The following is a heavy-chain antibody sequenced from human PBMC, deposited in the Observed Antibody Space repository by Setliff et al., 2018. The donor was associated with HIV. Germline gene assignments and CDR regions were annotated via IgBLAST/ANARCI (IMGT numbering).Heavy chain of an antibody. CDR1: GYSISSGYY. Sequence: SETLSLTCTVTGYSISSGYYWAWIRQPPGKGLEWIGYIYHAGNTYYNPSLKSRVTIAVDTSKNQISLRLNALTAADTAVYYCARGTTLNVVPDAFDIWGQGTMVTVSS. D-gene: IGHD4-17*01. J-gene: IGHJ3*02. CDR3: ARGTTLNVVPDAFDI. CDR2: IYHAGNT. V-gene: IGHV4-38-2*02.